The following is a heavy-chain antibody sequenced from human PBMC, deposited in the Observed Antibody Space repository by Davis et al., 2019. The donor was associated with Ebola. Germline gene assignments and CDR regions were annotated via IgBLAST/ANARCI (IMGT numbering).Heavy chain of an antibody. Sequence: PSETLSLTCTVSDDSVNTYYWNWIRQPAGKGLEWLGQIYVSGSTNYNPSLKSRVTMSLDTSKKHFSLNLSSVTAADTAMYYCALSSSWYDDTFDYWGQGSLVTVSS. D-gene: IGHD6-19*01. CDR3: ALSSSWYDDTFDY. J-gene: IGHJ4*02. V-gene: IGHV4-4*07. CDR2: IYVSGST. CDR1: DDSVNTYY.